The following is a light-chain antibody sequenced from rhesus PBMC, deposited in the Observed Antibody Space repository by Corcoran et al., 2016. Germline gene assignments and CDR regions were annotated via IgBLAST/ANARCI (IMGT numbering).Light chain of an antibody. J-gene: IGKJ4*01. CDR1: QSVSSS. CDR2: GES. CDR3: QQYSNRPLT. V-gene: IGKV3-42*03. Sequence: EIVMTQSPATLSLSPGERATLSCRVSQSVSSSLAWYHQKPVQAPRHLISGESNRATGIPDRFSGSGSGTEFTLTISSLEPEDFAVYYCQQYSNRPLTFGGGTKVEIK.